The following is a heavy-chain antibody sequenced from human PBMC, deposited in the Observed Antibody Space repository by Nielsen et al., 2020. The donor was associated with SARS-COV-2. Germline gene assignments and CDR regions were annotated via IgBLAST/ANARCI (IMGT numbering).Heavy chain of an antibody. J-gene: IGHJ4*02. CDR3: VKGYCSSTSCYCDY. CDR1: GFTFSSYA. CDR2: ISSNGGST. V-gene: IGHV3-64D*09. Sequence: GESLKISCSASGFTFSSYAMHWVRQAPGKGLEYVSAISSNGGSTYYADSVKGRFTISRDNSKNTLYLQMSSLRAEDTAVYYCVKGYCSSTSCYCDYWGQGTLVTVSS. D-gene: IGHD2-2*01.